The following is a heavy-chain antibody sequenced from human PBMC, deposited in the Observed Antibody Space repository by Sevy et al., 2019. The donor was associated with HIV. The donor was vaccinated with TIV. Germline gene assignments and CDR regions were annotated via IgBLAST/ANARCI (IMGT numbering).Heavy chain of an antibody. CDR2: ISSSSTYI. Sequence: GGSLRLSCAASGFTFSSYTMNWVRQAPGKGVEWVSSISSSSTYIYYADSLKGRFTISRDNAKNSVYLQMNSLRAEDTAVYYCARDGGCTSTSCLLYFDYWGQGTLVTVSS. V-gene: IGHV3-21*01. CDR3: ARDGGCTSTSCLLYFDY. J-gene: IGHJ4*02. D-gene: IGHD2-2*01. CDR1: GFTFSSYT.